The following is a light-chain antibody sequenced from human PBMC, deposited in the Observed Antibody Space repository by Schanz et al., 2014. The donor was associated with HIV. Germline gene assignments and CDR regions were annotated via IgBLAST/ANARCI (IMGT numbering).Light chain of an antibody. CDR3: QQYNNWPPRIT. CDR1: QSVRWN. V-gene: IGKV3-15*01. Sequence: EIVMTQSPATLSMSLGGTAALSCRASQSVRWNLAWHQQRPGQAPRLLIYGASTRATGIPARFSASGSGTEFTLNISSLHSEDIAVYYCQQYNNWPPRITFGGGTKVEIK. CDR2: GAS. J-gene: IGKJ4*01.